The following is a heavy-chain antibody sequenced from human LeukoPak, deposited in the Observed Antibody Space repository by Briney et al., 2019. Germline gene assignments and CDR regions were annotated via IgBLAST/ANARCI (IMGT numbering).Heavy chain of an antibody. CDR1: GGSISSYY. CDR2: IYTSGST. J-gene: IGHJ5*02. D-gene: IGHD2-2*02. CDR3: ARHAGDIVVVPAAIGWCDP. V-gene: IGHV4-4*09. Sequence: SETLSLTCTVSGGSISSYYWSWIRQPPGKGLEWIGYIYTSGSTNYNPSLKSRVTISVDTSKNQFSLKLSSVTAADTAVYYCARHAGDIVVVPAAIGWCDPWGQGTLVTVSS.